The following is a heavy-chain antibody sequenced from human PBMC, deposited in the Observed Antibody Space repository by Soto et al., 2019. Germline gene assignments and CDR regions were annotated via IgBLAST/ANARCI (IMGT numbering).Heavy chain of an antibody. CDR2: IYYSGST. J-gene: IGHJ4*02. D-gene: IGHD2-15*01. Sequence: PSETLSLTCSVSGGSFSSYYWSWIRQPPGKGLEWIGYIYYSGSTNYNPSLKSRLTMSVDTSKNQFSLKLSSVNDADTAVYYCAREDITRRDFDYWGQGTLVTVSS. CDR3: AREDITRRDFDY. V-gene: IGHV4-59*01. CDR1: GGSFSSYY.